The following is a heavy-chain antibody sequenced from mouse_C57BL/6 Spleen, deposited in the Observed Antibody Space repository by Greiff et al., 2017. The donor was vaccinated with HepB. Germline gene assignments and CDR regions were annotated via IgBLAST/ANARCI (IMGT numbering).Heavy chain of an antibody. CDR3: TTYYSPYYAMDY. CDR1: GYTFTDYE. CDR2: IDPETGGT. V-gene: IGHV1-15*01. D-gene: IGHD2-12*01. Sequence: VQLQQSGAELVRPGASVTLSCKASGYTFTDYEMHWVKQTPVHGLEWIGAIDPETGGTAYNQKFKGKAILTADKSSSTAYMELRSLTSEDSAVYYCTTYYSPYYAMDYWGQGTSVTVSS. J-gene: IGHJ4*01.